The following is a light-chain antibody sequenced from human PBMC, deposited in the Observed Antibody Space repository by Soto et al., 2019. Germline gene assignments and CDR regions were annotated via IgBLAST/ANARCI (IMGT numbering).Light chain of an antibody. V-gene: IGKV1-39*01. CDR3: QQSYSSPPET. Sequence: DIQMTQSPSSLSASVGDRVAITCRARQGISSYLNWYQQKPGKAPKLLIYGTSSLQSGVPSRFSGSGSGTDFTLTISSLQPEDFETYYCQQSYSSPPETFGQGTKVEIK. CDR1: QGISSY. CDR2: GTS. J-gene: IGKJ1*01.